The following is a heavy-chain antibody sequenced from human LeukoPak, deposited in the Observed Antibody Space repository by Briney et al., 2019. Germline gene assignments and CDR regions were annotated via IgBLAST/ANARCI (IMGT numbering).Heavy chain of an antibody. CDR1: GGSISRYY. J-gene: IGHJ4*02. V-gene: IGHV4-59*01. CDR2: IHYSGST. CDR3: ARWGYFDSSGYFVVDY. Sequence: KPSETLSLTCTVSGGSISRYYWNWIRQPPGERLEWIGWIHYSGSTAYNPSLESRVTMSVDTSKNRISLKMTSVTAADTATYYCARWGYFDSSGYFVVDYWGQGALVTVSS. D-gene: IGHD3-22*01.